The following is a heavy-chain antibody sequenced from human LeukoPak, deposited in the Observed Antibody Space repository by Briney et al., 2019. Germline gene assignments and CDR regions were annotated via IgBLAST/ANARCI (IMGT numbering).Heavy chain of an antibody. CDR1: GYTFTSYD. Sequence: GPSVKVSCKASGYTFTSYDINCVRQATGQGLEWMGWMNPTSGNTGYAQKFQGRVTITRNTSISTAYMELSSLRSEDTAVYYCARSGHCSGGSCYRFDPWGQGTLVTVSS. J-gene: IGHJ5*02. D-gene: IGHD2-15*01. CDR3: ARSGHCSGGSCYRFDP. V-gene: IGHV1-8*03. CDR2: MNPTSGNT.